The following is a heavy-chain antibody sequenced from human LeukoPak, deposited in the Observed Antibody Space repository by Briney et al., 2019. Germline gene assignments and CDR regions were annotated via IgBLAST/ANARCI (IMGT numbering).Heavy chain of an antibody. CDR2: IYYSGST. J-gene: IGHJ4*02. CDR1: GGSTSSISYY. D-gene: IGHD5-18*01. CDR3: AREARIHWAFDY. V-gene: IGHV4-39*07. Sequence: SETLSLTCTVSGGSTSSISYYWGWIRQPPGKGLEWIGSIYYSGSTYYNPSLKSRVTISVDTSKNQFSLKLSSVTAADTAVYYCAREARIHWAFDYWGQGTLVTVSS.